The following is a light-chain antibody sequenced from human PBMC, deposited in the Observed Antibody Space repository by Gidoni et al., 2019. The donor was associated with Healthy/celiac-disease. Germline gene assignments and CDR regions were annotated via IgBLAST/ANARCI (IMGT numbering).Light chain of an antibody. CDR1: RSDVGGYNY. J-gene: IGLJ1*01. V-gene: IGLV2-14*01. CDR2: EVT. Sequence: PALTQPASGSGSPGQSITISCTGTRSDVGGYNYVSWYQQHPGKAPKLMIYEVTNRPSGVSNRFSGSKSGNTASLIISGLQTEDEADYYCSSYTGSSTRYVFGTGTRVTVL. CDR3: SSYTGSSTRYV.